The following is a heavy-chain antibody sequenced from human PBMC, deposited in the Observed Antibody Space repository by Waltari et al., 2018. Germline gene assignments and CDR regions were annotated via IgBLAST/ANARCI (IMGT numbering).Heavy chain of an antibody. D-gene: IGHD2-15*01. J-gene: IGHJ4*02. Sequence: QLQLQESGPGLVKPSGTLSLTCTVSGDSMSSTDWWSWVRQSPEKGLELIVKIHRSGRANYNPSLERRVTISIDTSNNQFSLKVTSTTAADTAVYYCARDRGRGIYLDSWGQGTLVTVSP. CDR2: IHRSGRA. V-gene: IGHV4-4*02. CDR1: GDSMSSTDW. CDR3: ARDRGRGIYLDS.